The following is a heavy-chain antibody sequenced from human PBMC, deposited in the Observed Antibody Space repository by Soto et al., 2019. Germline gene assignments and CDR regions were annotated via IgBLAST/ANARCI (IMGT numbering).Heavy chain of an antibody. D-gene: IGHD3-3*01. CDR3: ARGFTRFLEDVLSI. J-gene: IGHJ3*02. CDR1: GYKFLDFG. CDR2: ISPHNGHT. Sequence: QVQLLQSGAEVRKSGASVNVSCKTSGYKFLDFGLSWVRQAPGQGLEWMGWISPHNGHTNYAERLQGRLTITADTSAAIGYMELRNLNSDDTATYFCARGFTRFLEDVLSIWGQGTVVTVSS. V-gene: IGHV1-18*01.